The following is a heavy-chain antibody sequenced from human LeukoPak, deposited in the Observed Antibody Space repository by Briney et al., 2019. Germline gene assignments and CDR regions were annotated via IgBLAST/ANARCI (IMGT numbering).Heavy chain of an antibody. J-gene: IGHJ4*02. CDR1: GFTFSSYA. Sequence: GGSLRLSCAASGFTFSSYAMHWVRQAPGKGLEWVAVISYDGSNKYYADSVKGRFTVSRDNSKNTVFLQMDSLRAEDTAVYYCATRRSGNYFATFDYWGQGILVTVSS. CDR3: ATRRSGNYFATFDY. D-gene: IGHD3-22*01. CDR2: ISYDGSNK. V-gene: IGHV3-30*07.